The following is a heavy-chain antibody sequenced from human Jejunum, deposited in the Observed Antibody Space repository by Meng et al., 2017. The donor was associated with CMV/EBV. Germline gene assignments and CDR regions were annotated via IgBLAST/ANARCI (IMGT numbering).Heavy chain of an antibody. Sequence: GQVVECGGGLGQPWGFSGLSCEASGFTINTDDMIWVRQAQGKGLEWVSHISASGAGTYYADSVKGRFTISRDPSKNTLYLQMNSLTTEDTAVYFCVTNSGGLGYWGHGTLVTVSS. CDR2: ISASGAGT. V-gene: IGHV3-23*04. D-gene: IGHD6-19*01. CDR1: GFTINTDD. J-gene: IGHJ4*01. CDR3: VTNSGGLGY.